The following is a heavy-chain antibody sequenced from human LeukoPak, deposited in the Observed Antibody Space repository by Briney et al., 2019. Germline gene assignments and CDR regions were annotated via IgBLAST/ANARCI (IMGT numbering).Heavy chain of an antibody. J-gene: IGHJ4*02. CDR3: ARGLPRTEWTMVRGPKAIDY. V-gene: IGHV4-34*01. Sequence: SETLSLTCAVYGGSFSGYYWSWIRQPPGEGLEWIGEINHSGSTNYNPSLKSRVTISVDTSKNQFSLKLSSVTAADTAVYYCARGLPRTEWTMVRGPKAIDYWGQGTLVTVSS. D-gene: IGHD3-10*01. CDR2: INHSGST. CDR1: GGSFSGYY.